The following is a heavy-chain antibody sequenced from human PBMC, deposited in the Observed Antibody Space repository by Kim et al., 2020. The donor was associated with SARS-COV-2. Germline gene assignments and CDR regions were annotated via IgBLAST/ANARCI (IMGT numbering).Heavy chain of an antibody. D-gene: IGHD5-18*01. CDR1: GASISSGSYD. CDR2: VHTSGST. Sequence: SETLSLTCTVSGASISSGSYDWTWIRQPAGKGLEWIGRVHTSGSTNYSPSLKSRVTISLDTSKNQFSLRLSSVTAADTAMYYCAGAYYYGYYGPFDIWGQGKMVAVSS. J-gene: IGHJ3*02. CDR3: AGAYYYGYYGPFDI. V-gene: IGHV4-61*02.